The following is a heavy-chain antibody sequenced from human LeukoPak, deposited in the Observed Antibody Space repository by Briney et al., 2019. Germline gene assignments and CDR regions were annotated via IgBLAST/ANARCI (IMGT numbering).Heavy chain of an antibody. J-gene: IGHJ3*02. CDR2: ISSSGSTI. V-gene: IGHV3-11*01. CDR3: AREQQLYDSSGYYPDHDAFDI. CDR1: GFTFSDYY. D-gene: IGHD3-22*01. Sequence: GGSLRLSCVASGFTFSDYYMSWIRQAPGKGLEWVSYISSSGSTIYYADSVKGRFTISRDNAKNSLYLQMNSLRAEDTAVYYCAREQQLYDSSGYYPDHDAFDIWGQGTMVTVSS.